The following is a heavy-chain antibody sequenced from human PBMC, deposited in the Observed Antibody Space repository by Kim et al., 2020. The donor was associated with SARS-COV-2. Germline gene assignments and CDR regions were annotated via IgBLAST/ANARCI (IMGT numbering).Heavy chain of an antibody. Sequence: GTTDYAAPVKGRFTNSRDDSKNTLYLRMNSLKNEDTGVYYCRYFDWSFDYWGQGSLVTVYS. V-gene: IGHV3-15*01. CDR2: GTT. J-gene: IGHJ4*02. CDR3: RYFDWSFDY. D-gene: IGHD3-9*01.